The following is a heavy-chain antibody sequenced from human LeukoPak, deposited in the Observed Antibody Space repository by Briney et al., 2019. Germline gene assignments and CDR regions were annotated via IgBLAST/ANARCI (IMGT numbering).Heavy chain of an antibody. CDR2: IHADSGRT. CDR1: GFTFSGYA. Sequence: GGSLRLSCATSGFTFSGYAMSWVRQAPGKGLEWVAGIHADSGRTYHADSVKGRFTIFRDNSKNTLYLQMNSLRAEDTGVYYCVKGLDYSSSQMDSWGQGTLVTVSS. CDR3: VKGLDYSSSQMDS. D-gene: IGHD6-6*01. V-gene: IGHV3-23*01. J-gene: IGHJ4*02.